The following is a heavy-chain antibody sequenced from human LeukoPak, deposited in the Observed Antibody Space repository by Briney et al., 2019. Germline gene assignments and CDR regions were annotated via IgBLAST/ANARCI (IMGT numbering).Heavy chain of an antibody. CDR1: RGSIYSGSYY. CDR3: ARDRRDGYNLYYFDL. J-gene: IGHJ4*02. D-gene: IGHD5-24*01. V-gene: IGHV4-61*02. CDR2: IYTSGST. Sequence: SETLSLTCTVSRGSIYSGSYYWSWIRQPAGKGLEWIGRIYTSGSTNYNPSLKSRVTISVDTSKNQFSLKLSSVTAADTAVDYCARDRRDGYNLYYFDLWGQGTLVTVPS.